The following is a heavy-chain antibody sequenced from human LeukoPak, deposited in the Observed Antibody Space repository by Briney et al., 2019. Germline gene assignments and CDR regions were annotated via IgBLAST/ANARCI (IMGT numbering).Heavy chain of an antibody. D-gene: IGHD3-22*01. J-gene: IGHJ4*02. Sequence: SETLSLTCTVSGGSISSYYWSWLRQPPGKGLEWIGYIYYRGSTNYNPSLKSRVTISVDTSKNQFSLKLSSVTAADTAVYYCARLDYDSSGYPRDWGQGTLVADSS. CDR3: ARLDYDSSGYPRD. V-gene: IGHV4-59*08. CDR2: IYYRGST. CDR1: GGSISSYY.